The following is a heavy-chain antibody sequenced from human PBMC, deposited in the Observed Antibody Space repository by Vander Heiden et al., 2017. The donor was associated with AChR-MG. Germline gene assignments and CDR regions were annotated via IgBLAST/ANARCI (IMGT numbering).Heavy chain of an antibody. Sequence: QVQLVESGGGVVQPGRSRRPSCAASGFTFSSYGMHGVRQAPGKGLEWVAVISYDGSNKYYADSVKGRFTISRDNSKNTLYLQMNSLRAEDTAVYYCAKDKSHDYGDYGCFDYWGQGTLVTVSS. CDR3: AKDKSHDYGDYGCFDY. J-gene: IGHJ4*02. CDR1: GFTFSSYG. D-gene: IGHD4-17*01. CDR2: ISYDGSNK. V-gene: IGHV3-30*18.